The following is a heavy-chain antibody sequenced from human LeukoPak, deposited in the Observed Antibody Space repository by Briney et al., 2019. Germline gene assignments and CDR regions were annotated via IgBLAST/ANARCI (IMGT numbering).Heavy chain of an antibody. D-gene: IGHD3-3*02. V-gene: IGHV4-4*09. CDR3: AKSHFWSGYSRDY. Sequence: SGSLSLTCTVSGASFSNDYWYWIRQSPGEALQWIGCFYDSGSTSYNPSLKSRVNFSIDTSKNQFFLKLNSVTAADTAVYYCAKSHFWSGYSRDYWGRGILVTVSS. CDR2: FYDSGST. CDR1: GASFSNDY. J-gene: IGHJ4*02.